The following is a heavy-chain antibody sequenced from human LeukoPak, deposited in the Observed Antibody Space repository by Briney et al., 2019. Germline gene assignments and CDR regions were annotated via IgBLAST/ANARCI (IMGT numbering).Heavy chain of an antibody. D-gene: IGHD3-9*01. V-gene: IGHV4-39*07. J-gene: IGHJ4*02. CDR2: IYYSGST. CDR1: GGSISSSSYY. CDR3: ARGYYDILTGYYPPDFDY. Sequence: SETLSLTCTVSGGSISSSSYYWGWIRQPPGKGLEWIGSIYYSGSTYYNPSLKSRVTISVDTSKNQFSLKLSSVTAADTAVYYCARGYYDILTGYYPPDFDYWGQGTLVTVSS.